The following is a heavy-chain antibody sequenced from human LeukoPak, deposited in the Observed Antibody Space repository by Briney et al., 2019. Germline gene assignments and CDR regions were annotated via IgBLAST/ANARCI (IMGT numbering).Heavy chain of an antibody. D-gene: IGHD5-18*01. J-gene: IGHJ4*02. CDR2: IYHSGST. V-gene: IGHV4-38-2*01. CDR3: ARLAPAGYSYGRGVFDY. Sequence: PSETLSLTCAVSGYSISRGYYWGWIRQPPGKGLEWIGSIYHSGSTYYNPSLKSRVTISVDTSQHQFYPKLSSLTAADTAVYYCARLAPAGYSYGRGVFDYWGQGTLVTVSS. CDR1: GYSISRGYY.